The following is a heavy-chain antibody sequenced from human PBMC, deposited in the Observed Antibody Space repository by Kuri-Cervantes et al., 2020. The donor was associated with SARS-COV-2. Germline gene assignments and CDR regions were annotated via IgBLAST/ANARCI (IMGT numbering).Heavy chain of an antibody. D-gene: IGHD3-3*01. Sequence: SETLSLTCTVSGGSISSSSYYWGWIRQPPGKGLEWIGYIYYSGSTNYNLSLKSRVTISVDTSKNQFSLKLSSVTAADAAVYYCARDHYDFWSGYNQMGYFDLWGRGTLVTVSS. CDR3: ARDHYDFWSGYNQMGYFDL. CDR2: IYYSGST. V-gene: IGHV4-61*01. J-gene: IGHJ2*01. CDR1: GGSISSSSYY.